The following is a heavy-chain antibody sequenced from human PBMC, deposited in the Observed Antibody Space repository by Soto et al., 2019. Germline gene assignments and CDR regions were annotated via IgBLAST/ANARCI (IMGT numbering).Heavy chain of an antibody. Sequence: SGPTLVHPTQTLTLTCTFSGFSLSTSGMCVSWIRQPPGKALEWLALIDWDDDKYYSTSLKTRLTISKDTSKNQVVLTMTNMDPVDTATYYCARIWTVVTPGYYYYYGMDVWGQGTTVTVSS. D-gene: IGHD2-21*02. CDR1: GFSLSTSGMC. CDR3: ARIWTVVTPGYYYYYGMDV. V-gene: IGHV2-70*01. CDR2: IDWDDDK. J-gene: IGHJ6*02.